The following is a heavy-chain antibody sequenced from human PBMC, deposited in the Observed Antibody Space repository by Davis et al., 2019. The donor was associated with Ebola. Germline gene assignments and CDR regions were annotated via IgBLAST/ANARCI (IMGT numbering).Heavy chain of an antibody. J-gene: IGHJ5*02. V-gene: IGHV3-7*01. D-gene: IGHD3-10*01. CDR3: ARENPYYYGSGSHNWFDP. Sequence: GESLKISCAASGFTFSSYWMSWVRQAPGKGLEWVANIKQDGSEKYYVDSVKGRFTISRDNAKNSLYLQMNSLRAEDTAVYYCARENPYYYGSGSHNWFDPWGQGTLVTVSS. CDR1: GFTFSSYW. CDR2: IKQDGSEK.